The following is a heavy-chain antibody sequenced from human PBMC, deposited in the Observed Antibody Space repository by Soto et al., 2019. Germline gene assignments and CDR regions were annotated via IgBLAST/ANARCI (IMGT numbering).Heavy chain of an antibody. CDR2: INPNGGST. V-gene: IGHV1-46*01. Sequence: QVQLVQSGAEVKKPGASVKVSCKASGYIFINYYIHWVRQAPGQGLEWSGIINPNGGSTYYAQKFRGRVTLARDTSMSTVYMDLSSLKSEDTAMYYCARDLAAGDFWGQGTLVTVSS. CDR3: ARDLAAGDF. J-gene: IGHJ4*02. D-gene: IGHD6-13*01. CDR1: GYIFINYY.